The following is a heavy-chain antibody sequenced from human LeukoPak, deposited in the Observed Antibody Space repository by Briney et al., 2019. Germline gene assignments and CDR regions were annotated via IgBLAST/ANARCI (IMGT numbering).Heavy chain of an antibody. J-gene: IGHJ6*02. Sequence: PSEALSLTCAVYGGAFSGYYWSWIRQPPGQGPEWIGASNHNGSTNYNSSLKSRVTISVDTSKNQFSLKLSSVNAADTAVYYCARGSVRAAAGKNYYYYYGMDVWGQGTTVTVSS. D-gene: IGHD6-13*01. CDR2: SNHNGST. V-gene: IGHV4-34*01. CDR3: ARGSVRAAAGKNYYYYYGMDV. CDR1: GGAFSGYY.